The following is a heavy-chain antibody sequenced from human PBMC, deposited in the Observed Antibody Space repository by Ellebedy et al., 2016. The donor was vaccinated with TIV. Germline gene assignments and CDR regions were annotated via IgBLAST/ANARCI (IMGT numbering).Heavy chain of an antibody. J-gene: IGHJ4*02. CDR2: MSYDGSEK. V-gene: IGHV3-30*03. CDR1: GFTFSSYG. D-gene: IGHD4-17*01. CDR3: ARTYADYYVDY. Sequence: GGSLRLSCATSGFTFSSYGMHWVRQTPGRGLEWVAYMSYDGSEKSHADSVKGRFTISRDRSKNTLYLQMNSLRHEDTALYYCARTYADYYVDYWGQGTLVTVSS.